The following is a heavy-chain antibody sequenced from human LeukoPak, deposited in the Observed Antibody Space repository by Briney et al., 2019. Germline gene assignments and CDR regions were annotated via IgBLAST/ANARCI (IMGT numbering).Heavy chain of an antibody. CDR1: GFTFSSSE. J-gene: IGHJ4*02. Sequence: GGSLRLSCAASGFTFSSSEMTWVRQAPGEGLEWLSFISTSGDTIYYADSLKGRFTISRDNSKNTLYLQMNSLRAEDTAVYYCAKDRAPNGDYDYYFDYWGQGTLVTVSS. CDR3: AKDRAPNGDYDYYFDY. D-gene: IGHD4-17*01. V-gene: IGHV3-48*03. CDR2: ISTSGDTI.